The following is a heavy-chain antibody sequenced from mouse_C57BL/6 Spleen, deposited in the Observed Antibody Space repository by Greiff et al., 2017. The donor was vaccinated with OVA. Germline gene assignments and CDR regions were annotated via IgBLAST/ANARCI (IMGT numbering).Heavy chain of an antibody. CDR1: GYTFTSYW. V-gene: IGHV1-74*01. Sequence: VQLQQPGAELVKPGASVKVSCKASGYTFTSYWMHWVKQRPGQGLEWIGRIHPSDSDTNYNQKFKDKATLTADKSSSTAYMQLSSLTYEDSAVYYCARTTVVARNFDYWGQGTTLTVSS. D-gene: IGHD1-1*01. CDR2: IHPSDSDT. CDR3: ARTTVVARNFDY. J-gene: IGHJ2*01.